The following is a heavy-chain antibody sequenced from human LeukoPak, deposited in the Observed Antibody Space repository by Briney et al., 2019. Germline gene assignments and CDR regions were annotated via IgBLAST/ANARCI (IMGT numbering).Heavy chain of an antibody. Sequence: GGSLRLSCAASGFTFSSYSMNWVRQAPGKGLEWVSYISSSSYIYYADSVKGRFTISRDNAKNSLYLQMNSLRAEDTAVYYCARDLGGSSWLYYYYMDVWGKGTTVTVSS. CDR2: ISSSSYI. J-gene: IGHJ6*03. D-gene: IGHD6-13*01. V-gene: IGHV3-21*05. CDR3: ARDLGGSSWLYYYYMDV. CDR1: GFTFSSYS.